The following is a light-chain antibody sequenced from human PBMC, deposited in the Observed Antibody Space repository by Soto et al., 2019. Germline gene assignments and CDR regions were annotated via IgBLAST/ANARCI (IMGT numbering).Light chain of an antibody. CDR1: QSISSY. CDR3: QQSYSTLFT. Sequence: DIQMTQSPSSLSASVGDRVTITCRASQSISSYLNWYQQKPGKAPKLLIYAASSLQSGVPSRFSGSGSWTDFTLTISSLQPEEFATYYCQQSYSTLFTFGQGTRLEIK. V-gene: IGKV1-39*01. J-gene: IGKJ5*01. CDR2: AAS.